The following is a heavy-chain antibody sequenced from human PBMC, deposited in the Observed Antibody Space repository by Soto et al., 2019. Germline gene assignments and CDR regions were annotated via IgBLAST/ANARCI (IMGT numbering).Heavy chain of an antibody. CDR2: IYPGDSDT. CDR1: GYSFTSYW. CDR3: ARPYCGGDCYSDAFDI. J-gene: IGHJ3*02. V-gene: IGHV5-51*01. D-gene: IGHD2-21*02. Sequence: EVQLVQSGAEVKKPGESLKISCKGSGYSFTSYWIGWVRQMPGKGLEWMGIIYPGDSDTRYSPSFQGQVTISADKYISTAYLQWSSLKASDTAMYYCARPYCGGDCYSDAFDIWGQGTMVTVSS.